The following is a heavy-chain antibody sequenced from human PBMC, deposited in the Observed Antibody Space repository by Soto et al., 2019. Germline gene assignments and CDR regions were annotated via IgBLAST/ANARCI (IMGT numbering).Heavy chain of an antibody. V-gene: IGHV3-64*01. CDR1: GFTFSSYA. Sequence: GGSLRLSCAASGFTFSSYAMRWVRQAPGKGLEYVSAFSSNGGSTYYANSVKGRFTISRDNSKNTLYLQMGSLRAEDMAVYYCARVGLLGYCSSTSCYGGGDAFDIWGQGTMVTVSS. CDR2: FSSNGGST. J-gene: IGHJ3*02. D-gene: IGHD2-2*01. CDR3: ARVGLLGYCSSTSCYGGGDAFDI.